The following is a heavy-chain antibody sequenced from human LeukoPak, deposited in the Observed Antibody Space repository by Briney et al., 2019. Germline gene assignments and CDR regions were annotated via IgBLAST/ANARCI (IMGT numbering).Heavy chain of an antibody. CDR3: ASEDYFDSSGYYGTI. Sequence: SETLSLTCTVSGGSISSYYWSWIRQPAGKGLEWIGRIYTSGSTNYNPSLKSRVTMSADTSKNQFSLKLSSATAADTAVYYCASEDYFDSSGYYGTIWGQGTMVTVSS. D-gene: IGHD3-22*01. J-gene: IGHJ3*02. CDR2: IYTSGST. V-gene: IGHV4-4*07. CDR1: GGSISSYY.